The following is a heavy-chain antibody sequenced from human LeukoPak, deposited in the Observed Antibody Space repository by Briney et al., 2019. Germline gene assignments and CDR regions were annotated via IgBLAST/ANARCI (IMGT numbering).Heavy chain of an antibody. CDR3: AKMLTAQDAFDI. J-gene: IGHJ3*02. D-gene: IGHD4/OR15-4a*01. Sequence: GRSLRLSCAASGFTFSNFGMHWVRQAPGKGLEWVAVISYDGKNEYYTDSVKGRFTISRDNSKNTLYLQMNSLRAEDTAVYYCAKMLTAQDAFDIWGQGTMVTVSS. CDR2: ISYDGKNE. CDR1: GFTFSNFG. V-gene: IGHV3-30*18.